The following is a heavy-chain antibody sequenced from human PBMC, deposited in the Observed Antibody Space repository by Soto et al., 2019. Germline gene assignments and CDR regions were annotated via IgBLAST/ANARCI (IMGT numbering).Heavy chain of an antibody. Sequence: SVKVSCKASGGTFSSYAISWVRQAPGQGLEWMGGIIPIFGTANYAQKFQGRVTITADESTSTAYMELSSLRSEDTAVYYCARDTTYCGGDCYLTNWGQGTLVTVSS. CDR1: GGTFSSYA. J-gene: IGHJ4*02. D-gene: IGHD2-21*02. CDR2: IIPIFGTA. CDR3: ARDTTYCGGDCYLTN. V-gene: IGHV1-69*13.